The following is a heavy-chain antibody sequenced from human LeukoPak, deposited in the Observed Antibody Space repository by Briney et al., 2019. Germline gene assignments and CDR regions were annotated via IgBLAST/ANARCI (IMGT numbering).Heavy chain of an antibody. CDR2: INHSGST. J-gene: IGHJ5*02. V-gene: IGHV4-34*01. CDR3: ARERASNNYYNYFDP. D-gene: IGHD1-1*01. Sequence: SKTLSLTCAVYGDSFNGYYWSWVRQPPGKALEWIGEINHSGSTNYNPSLKSRVTISVDKSLRQFFLRLSPVTAADTAVYYCARERASNNYYNYFDPWGQGTQVTVSS. CDR1: GDSFNGYY.